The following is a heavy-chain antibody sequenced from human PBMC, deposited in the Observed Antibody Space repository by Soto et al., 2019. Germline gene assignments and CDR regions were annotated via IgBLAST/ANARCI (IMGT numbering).Heavy chain of an antibody. D-gene: IGHD3-3*01. CDR2: VKSKADGGTA. CDR3: NTYPDFWGGHTPL. CDR1: GFSISNAW. V-gene: IGHV3-15*07. J-gene: IGHJ4*02. Sequence: EVQLVESGGGLVKPGGSLRLSCAASGFSISNAWMHWVRQAPGKGLEWFGRVKSKADGGTADYAAPVKGRFTISRDDSKNTQYLQMNSLKMEDTAVYYCNTYPDFWGGHTPLWGQGTLVTVSS.